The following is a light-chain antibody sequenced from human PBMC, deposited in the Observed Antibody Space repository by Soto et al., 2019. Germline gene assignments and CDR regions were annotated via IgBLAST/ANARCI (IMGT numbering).Light chain of an antibody. CDR3: CSYAGSSTFV. J-gene: IGLJ1*01. CDR2: EAD. CDR1: SSDVGSYDL. V-gene: IGLV2-23*01. Sequence: QSALTQPASVSGSPGQSITISCTGTSSDVGSYDLVSWYQQHPGKAPKLILYEADKRPSGVSNRFSGSKSGNTASLTISGLQAEDEAEYFCCSYAGSSTFVFGTGTKVTVL.